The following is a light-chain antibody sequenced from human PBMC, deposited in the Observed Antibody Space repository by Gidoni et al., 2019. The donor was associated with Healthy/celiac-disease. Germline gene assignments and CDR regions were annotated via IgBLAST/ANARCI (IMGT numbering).Light chain of an antibody. V-gene: IGKV1D-13*01. CDR1: QGISSA. J-gene: IGKJ4*01. CDR2: DAS. CDR3: QQFNNYPLT. Sequence: AIQLTQSPSSLSASVGDRVTITCRASQGISSALAWYQQKPGKATKLLIYDASSLESGVPSRCGGSGSGTDFTLTISSLQPEDFATYYCQQFNNYPLTFGGGTKVEIK.